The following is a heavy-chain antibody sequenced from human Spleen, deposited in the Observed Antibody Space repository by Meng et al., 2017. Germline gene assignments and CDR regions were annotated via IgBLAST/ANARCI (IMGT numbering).Heavy chain of an antibody. CDR3: ARGHRQGGFDY. CDR1: GFTFSDYY. V-gene: IGHV3-11*01. J-gene: IGHJ4*02. CDR2: ISSGSTI. D-gene: IGHD1-26*01. Sequence: QVQLVESGGGLVKPGGSLRLSCAASGFTFSDYYMNWIRQAPGKGLEWVSYISSGSTIYYADSVKGRFTISRDDAKNSLYLQMNSLRAEDTAVYYCARGHRQGGFDYWGQGTLVTVSS.